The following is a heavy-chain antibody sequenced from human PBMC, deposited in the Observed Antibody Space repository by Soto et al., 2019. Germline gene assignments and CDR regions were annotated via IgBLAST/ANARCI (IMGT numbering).Heavy chain of an antibody. CDR1: GYTFTGYY. J-gene: IGHJ4*02. V-gene: IGHV1-2*02. CDR2: IDPNSGGT. D-gene: IGHD1-26*01. CDR3: ARVMSGSYLGHGYYFDY. Sequence: GASVKVSCKASGYTFTGYYMHWVRQAPGQGLESMGWIDPNSGGTDYAQKFQGRVTMTRGTSISTAYMELSRLRVDDTAVYYCARVMSGSYLGHGYYFDYWGQGTLVTVSS.